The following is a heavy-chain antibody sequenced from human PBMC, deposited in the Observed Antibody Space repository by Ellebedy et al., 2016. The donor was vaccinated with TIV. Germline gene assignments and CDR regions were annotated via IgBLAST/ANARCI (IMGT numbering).Heavy chain of an antibody. J-gene: IGHJ4*02. CDR1: GGSVSSGSYY. CDR3: ARYSYGYRGFNY. V-gene: IGHV4-61*01. CDR2: IYNSGST. Sequence: MPGGSLRLSCTVSGGSVSSGSYYWNWIRQPPGKGLEWIGYIYNSGSTNYNPSLRSRVIISVDTSKSQFSLKLSSVTAADTAVYYCARYSYGYRGFNYWGQGTLVAVSS. D-gene: IGHD5-18*01.